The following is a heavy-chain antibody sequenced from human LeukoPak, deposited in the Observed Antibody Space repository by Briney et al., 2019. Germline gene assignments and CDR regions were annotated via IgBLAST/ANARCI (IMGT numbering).Heavy chain of an antibody. CDR2: INRIGSIT. V-gene: IGHV3-20*04. J-gene: IGHJ4*02. Sequence: GGSLRLSCAASGLMFDEYGMSWVRHVPGKGLEWVCGINRIGSITGCADSVKGRFTISRDNAKNSLYLQMNSLGAEDTAVYYCARDLWYSSGPNYWGQGTRVTVSS. CDR1: GLMFDEYG. D-gene: IGHD6-19*01. CDR3: ARDLWYSSGPNY.